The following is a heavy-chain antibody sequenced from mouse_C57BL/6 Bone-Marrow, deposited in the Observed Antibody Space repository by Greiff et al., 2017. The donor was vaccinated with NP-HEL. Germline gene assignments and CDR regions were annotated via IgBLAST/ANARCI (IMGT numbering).Heavy chain of an antibody. CDR3: ARRRVVYYGSSSFAY. D-gene: IGHD1-1*01. Sequence: QVQLQQSGAELARPGASVKLSCKASGYTFTSYGISWVKQRTGQGLEWIGEIYPRSGNTYYNEKFKGKATLTADKSSSTAYMELRSLTSEDSAYYFCARRRVVYYGSSSFAYWGQGTLVTVSA. CDR1: GYTFTSYG. J-gene: IGHJ3*01. V-gene: IGHV1-81*01. CDR2: IYPRSGNT.